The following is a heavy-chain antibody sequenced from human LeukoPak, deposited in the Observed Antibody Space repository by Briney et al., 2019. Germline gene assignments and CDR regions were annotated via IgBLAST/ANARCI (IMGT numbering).Heavy chain of an antibody. D-gene: IGHD3-3*01. J-gene: IGHJ6*03. Sequence: PGGSLRLSCAASGFTFSSYWMHWVRQAPGKGLEWVSSISSSSSYIYYADSVKGRFTISRDNAKNSLYLQMNSLRAEDTAVYYCARADFWSGQAHMDAWGKGTTVTVSS. CDR3: ARADFWSGQAHMDA. CDR1: GFTFSSYW. CDR2: ISSSSSYI. V-gene: IGHV3-21*01.